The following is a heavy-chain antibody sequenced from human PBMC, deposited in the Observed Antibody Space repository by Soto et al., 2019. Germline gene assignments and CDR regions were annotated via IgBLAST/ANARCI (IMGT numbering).Heavy chain of an antibody. D-gene: IGHD3-22*01. J-gene: IGHJ4*02. CDR1: GYTFSDYW. V-gene: IGHV5-51*01. CDR2: IYPGDSDS. CDR3: ARVSSDSSGFDFDS. Sequence: GESLKISCKGSGYTFSDYWIGWVRQMPGKGLEWMGIIYPGDSDSRYSPSFQGQVTISADTSISTAYLHWSSLKASDSALYYCARVSSDSSGFDFDSWGQGTLVTSPQ.